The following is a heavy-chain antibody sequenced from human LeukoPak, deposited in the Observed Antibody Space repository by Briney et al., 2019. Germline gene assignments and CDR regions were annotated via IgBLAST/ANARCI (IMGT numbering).Heavy chain of an antibody. D-gene: IGHD3-10*01. CDR1: GGSISSYF. CDR2: VSNSGST. CDR3: ARHGGVVRGEGSDAFDI. J-gene: IGHJ3*02. V-gene: IGHV4-59*08. Sequence: SETLSLTCTVSGGSISSYFWSWIRQPPGKGLEWIGYVSNSGSTNSNPSFKSRLTISADTSKNQFSLKMSSVTAADTAVYYCARHGGVVRGEGSDAFDIWGQGTLVIVSS.